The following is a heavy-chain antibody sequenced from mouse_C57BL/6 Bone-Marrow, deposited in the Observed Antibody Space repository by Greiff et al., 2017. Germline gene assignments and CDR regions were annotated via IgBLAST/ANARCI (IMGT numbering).Heavy chain of an antibody. CDR1: GYSITSGYY. CDR3: ARAHYYGSSYYDY. CDR2: ISYDGSN. Sequence: VQLKQSGPGLVKPSQSLSLTCSVTGYSITSGYYWNWIRQFPGNKLEWMGYISYDGSNNYNPSLKNRISITRDTSKNQFFLKLSSLTTEDTATYYCARAHYYGSSYYDYWGQGTTLTVSS. J-gene: IGHJ2*01. V-gene: IGHV3-6*01. D-gene: IGHD1-1*01.